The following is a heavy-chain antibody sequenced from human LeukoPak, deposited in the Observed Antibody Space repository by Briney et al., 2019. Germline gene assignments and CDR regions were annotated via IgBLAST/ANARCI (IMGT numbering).Heavy chain of an antibody. V-gene: IGHV1-69*06. CDR1: GYTFTSYG. D-gene: IGHD2-2*01. Sequence: SVKVSCKASGYTFTSYGISWVRQAPGQGLEWMGGIIPIFGTANYAQKFQGRVTITADKSTSTAYMELSSLRSEDTAEYYCARGEDIVVVPAPPKFWGQGTLVTVSS. CDR3: ARGEDIVVVPAPPKF. CDR2: IIPIFGTA. J-gene: IGHJ4*02.